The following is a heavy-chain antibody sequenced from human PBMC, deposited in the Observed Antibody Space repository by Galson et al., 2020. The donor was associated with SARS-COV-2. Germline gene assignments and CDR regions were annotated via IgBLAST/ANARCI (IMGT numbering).Heavy chain of an antibody. CDR1: GFTFSDFA. V-gene: IGHV3-30*01. Sequence: GESLKISCAASGFTFSDFAMDWVRHTPGKGLEWVSLISYDSSNRRYADSVKGRFTISRDNSKNTVYLQMDSLRLEDAALYYCARDRGNARDGFKLFDYWGQGRLVTVSS. J-gene: IGHJ4*02. CDR2: ISYDSSNR. CDR3: ARDRGNARDGFKLFDY. D-gene: IGHD1-26*01.